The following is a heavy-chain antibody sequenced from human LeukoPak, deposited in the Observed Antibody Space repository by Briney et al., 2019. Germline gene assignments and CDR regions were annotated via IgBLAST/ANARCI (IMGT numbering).Heavy chain of an antibody. CDR1: GFTFSSYW. J-gene: IGHJ3*02. CDR3: AREDDSSGYYSDAFDI. D-gene: IGHD3-22*01. CDR2: IKQDGSEK. Sequence: TGGSLRLSCAVSGFTFSSYWMSWVRQAPGKGLEWVANIKQDGSEKYYVDSVKGRFTISRDNAKNSLYLQMNSLRAEDMAVYYCAREDDSSGYYSDAFDIWGQGTMVTVSS. V-gene: IGHV3-7*03.